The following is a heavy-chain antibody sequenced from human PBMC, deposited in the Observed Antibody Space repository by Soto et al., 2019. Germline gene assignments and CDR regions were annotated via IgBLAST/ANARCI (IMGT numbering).Heavy chain of an antibody. D-gene: IGHD3-22*01. CDR3: ARDGTLYDSSGYYYLY. J-gene: IGHJ4*02. Sequence: GASVKVSCKASGGTFSRYAISWVRQAPGQGLEWMGGIIPLFGKANYAQKFQGRVTITADESTSTAYMELSSLRSEDTAVYYCARDGTLYDSSGYYYLYWGQGTRVTVSS. CDR2: IIPLFGKA. CDR1: GGTFSRYA. V-gene: IGHV1-69*13.